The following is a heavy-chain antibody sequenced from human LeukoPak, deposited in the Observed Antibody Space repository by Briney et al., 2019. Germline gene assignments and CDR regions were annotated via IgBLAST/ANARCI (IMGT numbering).Heavy chain of an antibody. Sequence: GGSLRLSCAASGFPLSNYAMSWVRQTPGNGLEWLSAFSGSGGSTYYEDSVKGRFTISRDNSKNTPYLQMNSLRAEDTAVYYCAKVFCTSISCPFDYWGQGTLVTVSS. CDR2: FSGSGGST. D-gene: IGHD2-2*01. J-gene: IGHJ4*02. CDR3: AKVFCTSISCPFDY. CDR1: GFPLSNYA. V-gene: IGHV3-23*01.